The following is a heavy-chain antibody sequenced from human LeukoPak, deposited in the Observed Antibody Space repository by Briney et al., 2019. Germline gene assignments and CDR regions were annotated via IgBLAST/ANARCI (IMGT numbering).Heavy chain of an antibody. D-gene: IGHD2-8*01. Sequence: GGSLRLSCAASGFTFSSYGMHWVRQAPGKGLEWVAVIWYDGSNKYYADSVKGRFTISRDNSKNTLYLQMNSLRAEDTAVYYCARDQGVFFSEFYFDYWGQGTLVTVSS. CDR2: IWYDGSNK. J-gene: IGHJ4*02. CDR1: GFTFSSYG. CDR3: ARDQGVFFSEFYFDY. V-gene: IGHV3-33*01.